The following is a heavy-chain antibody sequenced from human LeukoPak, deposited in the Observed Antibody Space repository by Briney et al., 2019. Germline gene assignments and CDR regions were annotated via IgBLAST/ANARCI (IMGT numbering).Heavy chain of an antibody. V-gene: IGHV4-39*01. CDR2: IYYSGST. CDR1: GGSISSSSYY. CDR3: ARGSVLRHFNY. J-gene: IGHJ4*02. D-gene: IGHD3-3*01. Sequence: SETLSLTCTVSGGSISSSSYYWGWIRQPPGKGLEGIWSIYYSGSTSYNPSLKSRVTISVDTSKNQFSLKLSSVTAADTAVYYCARGSVLRHFNYWGQGTLVTVSS.